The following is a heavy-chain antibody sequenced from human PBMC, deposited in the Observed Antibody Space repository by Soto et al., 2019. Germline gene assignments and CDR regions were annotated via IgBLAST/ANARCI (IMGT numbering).Heavy chain of an antibody. CDR2: ISGYNGNT. V-gene: IGHV1-18*01. CDR3: ARKSSSSSWFDP. Sequence: VQLVQSGTEVKKPGASVKVSCKASGYTFSNYGVTWVRQAPGQGLEWMGWISGYNGNTNYAQNFQGRVTMTADPSTRTAYMDLRSLRSDDTAVYFCARKSSSSSWFDPWGQGTLVTVSS. CDR1: GYTFSNYG. J-gene: IGHJ5*02. D-gene: IGHD6-6*01.